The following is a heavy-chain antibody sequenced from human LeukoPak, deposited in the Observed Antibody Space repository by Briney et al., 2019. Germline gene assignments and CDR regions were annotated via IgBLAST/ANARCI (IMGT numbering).Heavy chain of an antibody. CDR2: IKQDGSEK. J-gene: IGHJ4*02. CDR3: ARDRGNGFNSYFFDY. CDR1: GFTFSDYW. D-gene: IGHD5-24*01. V-gene: IGHV3-7*01. Sequence: GGSLRLSCAASGFTFSDYWMSWVRHAPGKGLEWVANIKQDGSEKYSVDSVKGRFTISRDNAKNSLFLQMNSLRAEDTALYYCARDRGNGFNSYFFDYWGQGTLVTVSS.